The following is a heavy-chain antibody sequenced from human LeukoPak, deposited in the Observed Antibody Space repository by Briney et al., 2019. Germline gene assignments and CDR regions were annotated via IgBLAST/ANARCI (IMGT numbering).Heavy chain of an antibody. Sequence: GGSLRLSCTVSGFTFSSYGMHWVRQAPGPGLEWVAVVSYDGSKKYYADSVKGRFTISRDNSKNTLYLEMSSLRAEDTAVYYCASGGYTYDKYGIDYWGRGTLVTVSS. J-gene: IGHJ4*02. D-gene: IGHD5-18*01. CDR2: VSYDGSKK. CDR3: ASGGYTYDKYGIDY. V-gene: IGHV3-30*03. CDR1: GFTFSSYG.